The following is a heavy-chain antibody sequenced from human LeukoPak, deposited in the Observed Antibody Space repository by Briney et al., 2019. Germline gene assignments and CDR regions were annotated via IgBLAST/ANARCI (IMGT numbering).Heavy chain of an antibody. CDR2: ITDSGRET. V-gene: IGHV3-23*01. Sequence: QPGGSLRLSCAASGLTFSNYAMNWVRQASGKGLEWVSGITDSGRETYYADSVKGRFSISRDNSRNTVYLQMSDLRAEDTAVYYCAKITKATTPNYWGQGTLVTVSS. J-gene: IGHJ4*02. D-gene: IGHD4-17*01. CDR1: GLTFSNYA. CDR3: AKITKATTPNY.